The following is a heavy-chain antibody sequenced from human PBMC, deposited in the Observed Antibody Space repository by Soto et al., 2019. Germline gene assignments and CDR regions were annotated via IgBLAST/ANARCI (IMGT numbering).Heavy chain of an antibody. V-gene: IGHV4-34*01. D-gene: IGHD3-10*01. J-gene: IGHJ6*03. CDR1: GGSFSGYY. Sequence: SETLSLTCAVYGGSFSGYYWSWIRQPPGKGLEWIGEINHSGSTNYNPSLKSRVTISVDTSKNQFSLKLSAVTAADTAVYYCARMGFYGSGSYSYYYYYMDVWGKGTTVTVSS. CDR2: INHSGST. CDR3: ARMGFYGSGSYSYYYYYMDV.